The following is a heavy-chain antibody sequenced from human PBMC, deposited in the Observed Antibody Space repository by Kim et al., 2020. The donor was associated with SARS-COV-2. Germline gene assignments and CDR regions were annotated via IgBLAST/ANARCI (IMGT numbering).Heavy chain of an antibody. D-gene: IGHD3-3*02. Sequence: GGSLRLSCAASGFTFSSYDMNWVRQAPGKGLEWVSYISSTGSTIYNAAFKNRLTISIENNTNNLLLQLINMIAADKAVYYCARTLFSSTRSGLAPWVQG. CDR1: GFTFSSYD. V-gene: IGHV3-48*03. CDR3: ARTLFSSTRSGLAP. CDR2: ISSTGSTI. J-gene: IGHJ5*02.